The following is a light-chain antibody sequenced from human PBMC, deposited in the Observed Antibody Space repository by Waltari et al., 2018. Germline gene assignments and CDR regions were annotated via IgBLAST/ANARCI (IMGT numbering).Light chain of an antibody. V-gene: IGLV2-14*01. Sequence: QSALTQPASVSGSLGQSIPISCTGTSSDVGGYHFVSWYQQDPGKAPKLMIYEVSNRPSGVSNRFSGSKSGNTASLTISGLQAEDEADYYCSSHTTSSIWVFGGGTKVTVL. CDR2: EVS. CDR1: SSDVGGYHF. CDR3: SSHTTSSIWV. J-gene: IGLJ3*02.